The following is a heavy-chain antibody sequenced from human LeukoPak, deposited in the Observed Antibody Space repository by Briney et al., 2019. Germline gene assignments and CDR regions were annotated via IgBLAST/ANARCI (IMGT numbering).Heavy chain of an antibody. CDR1: WFTFNHYS. V-gene: IGHV3-23*01. CDR2: ITDNGFNT. Sequence: GSLRLSCAASWFTFNHYSLARVRQAPGKGLEWVSSITDNGFNTYYADSVKGRFTISRDNSKNTLYLQMNSLRAEDTALYYCAKGLRGNYDHWGQGTLVTVSS. J-gene: IGHJ5*02. D-gene: IGHD1-26*01. CDR3: AKGLRGNYDH.